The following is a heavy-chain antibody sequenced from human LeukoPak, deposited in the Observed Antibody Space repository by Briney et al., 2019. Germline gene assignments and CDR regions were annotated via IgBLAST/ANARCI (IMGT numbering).Heavy chain of an antibody. V-gene: IGHV1-8*03. CDR2: MNPNSGNT. CDR3: ARGRYYYGSGSSNWFDP. J-gene: IGHJ5*02. D-gene: IGHD3-10*01. Sequence: ASVKVSCKASGYTFTSYDINWVRQATGQGLEWMGWMNPNSGNTGYAQKFQGRVTITRNTSISTAYMELSSLRSEDTAVYYCARGRYYYGSGSSNWFDPWGQGTLVTVSS. CDR1: GYTFTSYD.